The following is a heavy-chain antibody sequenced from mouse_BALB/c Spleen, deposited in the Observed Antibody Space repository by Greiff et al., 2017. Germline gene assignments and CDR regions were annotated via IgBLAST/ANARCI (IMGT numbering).Heavy chain of an antibody. Sequence: EVKLVESGGGLVQPGGSLRLSCATSGFTFTDYYMSWVRQPPGKALEWLGFIRNKANGYTTEYSASVKGRFTISRDNSPSILYLQMHTLRAEDSATYYCARDISYGNYFDYWGQGTTVTVSS. CDR1: GFTFTDYY. CDR3: ARDISYGNYFDY. D-gene: IGHD2-1*01. V-gene: IGHV7-3*02. CDR2: IRNKANGYTT. J-gene: IGHJ2*01.